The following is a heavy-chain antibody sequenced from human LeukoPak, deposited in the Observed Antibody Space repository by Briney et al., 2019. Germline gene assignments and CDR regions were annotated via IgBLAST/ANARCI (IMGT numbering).Heavy chain of an antibody. V-gene: IGHV3-23*01. J-gene: IGHJ4*02. D-gene: IGHD6-13*01. CDR2: ISGSGGST. CDR1: GFIFSTYT. CDR3: AKTMEQLVQFDY. Sequence: PSGGSLRLSCAASGFIFSTYTMSWVRQAPGKGLEWVSAISGSGGSTYYADSVEGRFTISRDNSKNTLYLQMSSLRAEDTALYYCAKTMEQLVQFDYWGQGTLVTVSS.